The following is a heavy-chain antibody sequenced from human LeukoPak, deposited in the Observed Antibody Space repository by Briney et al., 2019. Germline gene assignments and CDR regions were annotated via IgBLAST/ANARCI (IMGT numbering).Heavy chain of an antibody. J-gene: IGHJ5*02. D-gene: IGHD6-13*01. CDR1: GGSFSGYY. V-gene: IGHV4-34*01. Sequence: SETLSLTCAVYGGSFSGYYWSWIRQPPGKGLEWIGEINHSGSTNYNPSLKSRVTISVDTSKNQFSLKLSSVTAADTAMYYCARGNKLHSSSWTAMYNWFDPWGQGTLVTISS. CDR3: ARGNKLHSSSWTAMYNWFDP. CDR2: INHSGST.